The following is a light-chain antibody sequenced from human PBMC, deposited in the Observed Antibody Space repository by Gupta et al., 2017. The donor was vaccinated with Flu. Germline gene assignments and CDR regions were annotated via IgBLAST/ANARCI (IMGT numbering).Light chain of an antibody. CDR1: QSVSGC. CDR2: KAS. Sequence: DIQMTQSPSTLSASVGDRVTITCRASQSVSGCLAWYQQKPGKAPKLLIYKASSLESGVPPRFSGSGSATEFTLTITNLQPDDFATYYCQQCASYSTFGQGTKVEI. CDR3: QQCASYST. J-gene: IGKJ1*01. V-gene: IGKV1-5*03.